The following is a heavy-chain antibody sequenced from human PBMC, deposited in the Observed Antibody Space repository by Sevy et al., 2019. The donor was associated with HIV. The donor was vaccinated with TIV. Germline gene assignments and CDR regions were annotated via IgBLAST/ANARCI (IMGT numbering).Heavy chain of an antibody. CDR1: GGSFSGYY. V-gene: IGHV4-34*01. CDR3: ARGGNYYDSSGYYYFDY. J-gene: IGHJ4*02. D-gene: IGHD3-22*01. Sequence: SETLSLTCAVYGGSFSGYYWSWIRQPPGKGLEWIGEINHSGSTNYNPSLKSRVTISVDTSKNQFSLKLSSVTAADTDVYYCARGGNYYDSSGYYYFDYWGQGTLVTVSS. CDR2: INHSGST.